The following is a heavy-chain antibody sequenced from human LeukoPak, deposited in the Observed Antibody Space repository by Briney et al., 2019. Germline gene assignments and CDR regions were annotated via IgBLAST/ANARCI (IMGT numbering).Heavy chain of an antibody. CDR2: IWYDGSNK. D-gene: IGHD2-2*01. CDR1: GFTFSSYG. V-gene: IGHV3-33*01. J-gene: IGHJ6*02. CDR3: AREWIVVVPAATFVYYGMDV. Sequence: GGSLRLSCAASGFTFSSYGMHWVRQAPGKGLEWVAVIWYDGSNKYYADSVKGRFTISRDNSKNTLYLQMNSLRAEDTAVYYCAREWIVVVPAATFVYYGMDVWGQGTTVTVSS.